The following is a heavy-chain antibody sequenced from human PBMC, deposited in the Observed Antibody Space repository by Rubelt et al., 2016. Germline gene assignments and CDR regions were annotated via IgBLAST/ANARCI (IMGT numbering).Heavy chain of an antibody. CDR3: AKDNWNQHPQDAFDI. CDR1: GFTFSTYW. D-gene: IGHD1-20*01. J-gene: IGHJ3*02. V-gene: IGHV3-7*01. CDR2: INQDGSEK. Sequence: EVQLVESGGDLVQPGGSLRLSCAASGFTFSTYWMSWVRQAPGKGLEWVANINQDGSEKKYLASVKGRFTISRDNAKNSLSLEMNSLRAEDSAVYYCAKDNWNQHPQDAFDIWGQGSTVTVSS.